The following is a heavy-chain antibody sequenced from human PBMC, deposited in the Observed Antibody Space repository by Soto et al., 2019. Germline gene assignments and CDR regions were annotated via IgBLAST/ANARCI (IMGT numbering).Heavy chain of an antibody. CDR3: ARVLAARASRDFDY. CDR2: INPSGGT. Sequence: QVQLQQWGAGLLKPSETLSLTCAVYGGCFSTDYWSWIRQPPGKGLEWIGEINPSGGTNYNPSLKSRVTISVATSKNHFSLKLSSVTAADTTVYYCARVLAARASRDFDYWGQGTLVTVSS. J-gene: IGHJ4*02. D-gene: IGHD6-6*01. V-gene: IGHV4-34*01. CDR1: GGCFSTDY.